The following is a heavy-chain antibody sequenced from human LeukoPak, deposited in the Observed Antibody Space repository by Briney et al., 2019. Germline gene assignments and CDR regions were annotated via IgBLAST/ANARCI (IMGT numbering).Heavy chain of an antibody. CDR3: ARDSYGSGKEPPPPPPLHLNYGMDV. CDR2: IKQDGSEK. Sequence: GGSLRLSCAASGFTFSSYWMSWVRQAPGKGLEWVANIKQDGSEKYYVDSVKGRFTISRDNAKNSLYLQMNSLRAEDTAVYYCARDSYGSGKEPPPPPPLHLNYGMDVWGQGTTVTVSS. V-gene: IGHV3-7*01. CDR1: GFTFSSYW. D-gene: IGHD3-10*01. J-gene: IGHJ6*02.